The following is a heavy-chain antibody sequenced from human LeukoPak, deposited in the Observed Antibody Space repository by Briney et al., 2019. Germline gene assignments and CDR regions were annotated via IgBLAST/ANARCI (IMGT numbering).Heavy chain of an antibody. CDR2: IYYSGST. J-gene: IGHJ3*01. CDR3: ARRVLTMVRGVIDAFDV. Sequence: SETLSLTCTVSGGSISSHYWSWIRQPPGKGLEWIGYIYYSGSTNYNPSLKSRVTISVDTSKNQFSLKLSSVTAADTAVYYCARRVLTMVRGVIDAFDVWGQGTIVTVSS. CDR1: GGSISSHY. D-gene: IGHD3-10*01. V-gene: IGHV4-59*11.